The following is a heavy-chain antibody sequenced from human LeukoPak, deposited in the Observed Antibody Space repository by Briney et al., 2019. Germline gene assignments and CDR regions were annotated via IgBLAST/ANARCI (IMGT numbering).Heavy chain of an antibody. J-gene: IGHJ4*02. CDR2: IYYSGST. CDR3: ARVGDYYGSGSYSAYFDY. D-gene: IGHD3-10*01. Sequence: SETLSLTCTVSGGSISSYYWSWLRQPPGKGLEWIGYIYYSGSTNYNPSLKSRVTISVDTSKNQFSLKLSSVAAADTAVYYCARVGDYYGSGSYSAYFDYRGQGTLVTVSS. V-gene: IGHV4-59*01. CDR1: GGSISSYY.